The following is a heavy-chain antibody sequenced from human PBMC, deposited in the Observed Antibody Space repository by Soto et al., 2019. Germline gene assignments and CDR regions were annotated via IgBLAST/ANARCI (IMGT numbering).Heavy chain of an antibody. J-gene: IGHJ4*02. V-gene: IGHV4-39*01. CDR2: IYFNGNT. CDR3: ARQGSY. Sequence: QLQLQESGPGLVKPSETLSLTCTVSGFSISDTSYYWGWIRQPPGKGLEWIGTIYFNGNTFYNPSLKSRLTISVDTSSNQFSLRLTSVTAADTAVYYCARQGSYWGQGTLVAVSS. CDR1: GFSISDTSYY.